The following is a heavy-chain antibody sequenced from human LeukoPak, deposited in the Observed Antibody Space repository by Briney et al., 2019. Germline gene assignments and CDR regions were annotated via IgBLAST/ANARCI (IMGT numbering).Heavy chain of an antibody. Sequence: GGSLRLSCAASGFTFSSYGMHWVRQAPGKGLEWVAFIRYDGSNKYYADSVKGRFTISRDNSKNTLYLQMNSLRAEDTAVYYCATVNRMHESSTSCPLDYWGQGTLVTVSS. D-gene: IGHD2-2*01. CDR2: IRYDGSNK. CDR1: GFTFSSYG. J-gene: IGHJ4*02. CDR3: ATVNRMHESSTSCPLDY. V-gene: IGHV3-30*02.